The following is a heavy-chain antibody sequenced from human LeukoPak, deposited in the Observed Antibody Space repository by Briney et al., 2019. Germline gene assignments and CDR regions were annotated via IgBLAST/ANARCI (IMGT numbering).Heavy chain of an antibody. V-gene: IGHV3-30*18. CDR2: IPYDGGNE. CDR3: AKDLPFKGIAAAEGLDY. D-gene: IGHD6-13*01. CDR1: GFTFSSYG. J-gene: IGHJ4*02. Sequence: GGSLRLSCAASGFTFSSYGMHWVRQAPGKGLEWVAVIPYDGGNEYYADSVKGRFTISRDNSKNTLYLQMNSLRAEDTAVYYCAKDLPFKGIAAAEGLDYWGQGTLVTVSS.